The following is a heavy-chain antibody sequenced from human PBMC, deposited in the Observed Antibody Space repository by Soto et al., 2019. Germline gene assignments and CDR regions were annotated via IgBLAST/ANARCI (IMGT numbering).Heavy chain of an antibody. CDR2: IDPNSAGK. D-gene: IGHD1-26*01. V-gene: IGHV1-2*02. CDR3: ARGGEWDLRGY. CDR1: GYIFSHYY. Sequence: ASVKVSCKASGYIFSHYYIHWVRQAPGQGLEWMGWIDPNSAGKTYAQNFQGRVAMTRDTSISTAYMELSGLRSDDTAVYYCARGGEWDLRGYWGQGTLVTGSS. J-gene: IGHJ1*01.